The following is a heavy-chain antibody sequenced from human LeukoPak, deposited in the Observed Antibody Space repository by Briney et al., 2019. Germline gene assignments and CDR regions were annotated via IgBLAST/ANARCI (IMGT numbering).Heavy chain of an antibody. Sequence: SETLSLTCTVSGGSINSGGYCWSWIRQPPGKGLEWIGYIYYSGSTYYNPSLKSRVTVSVDTSKNQFSLKLSSVTAADTAVYYCARGGYYYDSSGYYHAFDIWGQGTMVTVSS. CDR2: IYYSGST. V-gene: IGHV4-31*03. CDR1: GGSINSGGYC. J-gene: IGHJ3*02. CDR3: ARGGYYYDSSGYYHAFDI. D-gene: IGHD3-22*01.